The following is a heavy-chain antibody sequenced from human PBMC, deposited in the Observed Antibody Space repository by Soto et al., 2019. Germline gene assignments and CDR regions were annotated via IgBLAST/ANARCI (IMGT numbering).Heavy chain of an antibody. Sequence: GGSLRLSCAASGFTVSSKYMSWVRQAPGKGLEWVSLIQSGGPTYYADSVKGRFTISRDTSENSLYLQMNSLRADDTAVYYCARATESVVLLAATFWGQGTMVTVSS. CDR1: GFTVSSKY. D-gene: IGHD2-15*01. V-gene: IGHV3-66*01. CDR2: IQSGGPT. J-gene: IGHJ3*01. CDR3: ARATESVVLLAATF.